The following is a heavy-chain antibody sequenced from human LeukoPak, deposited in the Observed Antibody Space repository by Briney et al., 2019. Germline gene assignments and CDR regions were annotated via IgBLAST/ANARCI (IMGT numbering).Heavy chain of an antibody. CDR2: ISNSDSTI. D-gene: IGHD1-14*01. J-gene: IGHJ4*02. V-gene: IGHV3-48*03. CDR1: GFTFSSYE. Sequence: AGGSLRLSCTASGFTFSSYEMNWVRQAPGKGLEWVSYISNSDSTIYYADSVKGRFTISRDNAKNLLYLQMNSLRAEDTAVYYCARDSTWEPRIVYWGQGTLVTVSS. CDR3: ARDSTWEPRIVY.